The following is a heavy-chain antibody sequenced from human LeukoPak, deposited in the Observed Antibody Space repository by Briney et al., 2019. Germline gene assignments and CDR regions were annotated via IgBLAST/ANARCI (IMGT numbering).Heavy chain of an antibody. D-gene: IGHD5-12*01. J-gene: IGHJ3*02. Sequence: GGSLRLSCAASGLTVSSKDISWVRQAPGKRLEWGTIIYSGESTYYADSVKGRFTISRDNSKNTLYLQMNSLRAEDTAVYYCATLARYAFDIWGQGTMVTVSS. V-gene: IGHV3-53*01. CDR1: GLTVSSKD. CDR3: ATLARYAFDI. CDR2: IYSGEST.